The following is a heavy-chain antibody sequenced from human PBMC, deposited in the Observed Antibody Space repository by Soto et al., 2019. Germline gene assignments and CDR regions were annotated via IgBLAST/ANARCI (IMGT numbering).Heavy chain of an antibody. CDR3: AKDGASGSYPPYYYFGMDV. D-gene: IGHD1-26*01. J-gene: IGHJ6*02. CDR2: ISGSGGNA. V-gene: IGHV3-23*01. CDR1: GFTFSSYA. Sequence: EVQLLESGGGLVQPGGSLRLSCAASGFTFSSYAMSWVRQAPGKGLEWVSTISGSGGNAYYADSVKGRFSISRDNSKNTLGLLMNNLRAHDTAVYYCAKDGASGSYPPYYYFGMDVWGQGTTVTVSS.